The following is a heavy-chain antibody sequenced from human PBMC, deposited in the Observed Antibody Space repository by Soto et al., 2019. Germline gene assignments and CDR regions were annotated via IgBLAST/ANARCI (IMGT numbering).Heavy chain of an antibody. D-gene: IGHD2-2*01. CDR2: IYYSGST. Sequence: SETLSLTCTVSGGSISSGGYYWSWIRQHPGKGLEWIGYIYYSGSTYYNPSLKSRVTISVDTSKNQFSLKLSSVTAADTAVYYCARSVVPKDRFDPWGQGTLVTVSS. CDR3: ARSVVPKDRFDP. J-gene: IGHJ5*02. CDR1: GGSISSGGYY. V-gene: IGHV4-31*03.